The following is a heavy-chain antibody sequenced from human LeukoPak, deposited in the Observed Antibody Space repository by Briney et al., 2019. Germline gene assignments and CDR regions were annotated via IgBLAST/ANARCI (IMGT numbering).Heavy chain of an antibody. CDR1: GFTFSSYA. CDR2: ISSSGITI. Sequence: PGGSLRLSCAASGFTFSSYAMSWVRQAPGKGLEWASYISSSGITIDYADSVKGRFTISRDNAKNSLYLHMNSLRAEDAAVYYCARQNWNDYWGQGTLVTVSS. D-gene: IGHD1-1*01. J-gene: IGHJ4*02. V-gene: IGHV3-48*03. CDR3: ARQNWNDY.